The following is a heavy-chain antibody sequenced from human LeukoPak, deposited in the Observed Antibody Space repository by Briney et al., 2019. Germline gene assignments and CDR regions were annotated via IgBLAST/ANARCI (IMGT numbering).Heavy chain of an antibody. CDR2: ISGSGVTT. Sequence: GGSLRLSCAASGFTFSSYAMSWVRQAPGKGLEWVSAISGSGVTTFYADSVKGRFTISRDNSKNTLYLQMNSLRAGDTALYYCAKTVETTTGRGVWYWGQGSLVTVSS. V-gene: IGHV3-23*01. J-gene: IGHJ4*02. D-gene: IGHD3-10*01. CDR1: GFTFSSYA. CDR3: AKTVETTTGRGVWY.